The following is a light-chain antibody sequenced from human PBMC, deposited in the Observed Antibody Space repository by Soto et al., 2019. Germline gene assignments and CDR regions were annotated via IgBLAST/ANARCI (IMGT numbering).Light chain of an antibody. CDR1: QSINRD. V-gene: IGKV3D-15*01. CDR2: GTS. Sequence: IIMTQSPATLSVSPGERATLSCRASQSINRDLAWYQQKPGQAPRLLFYGTSNRATGVPDRFSVSGYGTDFTLTISRLEPEDFAVYYCQQYHDWPPLTLGGGTKVDIK. CDR3: QQYHDWPPLT. J-gene: IGKJ4*01.